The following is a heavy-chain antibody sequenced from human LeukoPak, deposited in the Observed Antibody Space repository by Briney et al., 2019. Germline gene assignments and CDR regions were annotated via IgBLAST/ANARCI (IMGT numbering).Heavy chain of an antibody. CDR1: GGSISSYY. D-gene: IGHD5-12*01. Sequence: SETLSLTCTVSGGSISSYYWSWIRQPPGKGLEWIGYMYYSGSPNYNPSLKSRVTISGDTPKNEFSLKLSSVTAADTAVYYCARGVAGYGPYDYWGQGTLVTLSS. J-gene: IGHJ4*02. V-gene: IGHV4-59*01. CDR3: ARGVAGYGPYDY. CDR2: MYYSGSP.